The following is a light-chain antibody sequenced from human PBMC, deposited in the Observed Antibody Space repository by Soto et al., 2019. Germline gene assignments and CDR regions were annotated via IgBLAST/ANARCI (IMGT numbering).Light chain of an antibody. Sequence: QSALAQPASVSGSPGQSITISCTGTSSDVGGYNYASWYQQHPGKAPKLMIYEVSNRPSGVSNRFSGSKSGNTASLTISGLQAEDEADYYCSSYTSSSTGYVFGTGTKVTVL. CDR1: SSDVGGYNY. CDR3: SSYTSSSTGYV. CDR2: EVS. V-gene: IGLV2-14*01. J-gene: IGLJ1*01.